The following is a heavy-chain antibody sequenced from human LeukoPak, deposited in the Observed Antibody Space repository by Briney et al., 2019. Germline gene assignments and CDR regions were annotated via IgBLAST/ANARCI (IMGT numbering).Heavy chain of an antibody. Sequence: PSETLSLTCTASGGSISSFYWSWIRLPPGKGLEWIGYRSTNYHPSFKSRATMSIDTSKNQFSLNLTSVTAADTAVYYCARTDYYGGGIFYYYGSDLWGQGTMVTVSS. D-gene: IGHD3-10*01. V-gene: IGHV4-59*01. CDR2: RST. CDR1: GGSISSFY. CDR3: ARTDYYGGGIFYYYGSDL. J-gene: IGHJ3*01.